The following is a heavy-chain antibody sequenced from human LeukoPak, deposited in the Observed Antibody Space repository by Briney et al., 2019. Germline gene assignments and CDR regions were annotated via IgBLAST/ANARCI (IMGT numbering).Heavy chain of an antibody. CDR2: IYSGGST. D-gene: IGHD3-10*01. V-gene: IGHV3-53*01. J-gene: IGHJ2*01. CDR1: GFTVSSNY. CDR3: ARVPRPRSGSYHQGHWYFDL. Sequence: GGSLRLSCAASGFTVSSNYMSWVRQAPGKGLEWVSVIYSGGSTYYADSVKGRFTISRDNSKNTLYLQMNSLRAEDTAVYYCARVPRPRSGSYHQGHWYFDLWGRGTLVTVSS.